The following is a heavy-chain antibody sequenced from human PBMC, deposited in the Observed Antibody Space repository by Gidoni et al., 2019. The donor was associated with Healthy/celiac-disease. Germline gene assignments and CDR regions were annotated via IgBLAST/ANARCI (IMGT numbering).Heavy chain of an antibody. V-gene: IGHV4-39*01. D-gene: IGHD4-17*01. CDR1: GGSISSRSYY. Sequence: QLQLQESGPGLVKPSETLSLTCTVSGGSISSRSYYWGWIRQPPGKGLEWIGSIYYSGSTYYDPSLKSRVSISVDTSKNQFSLKLSSVTAADTAVYYCASYGALTTVVTLAFDYWGQGTLVTVSS. J-gene: IGHJ4*02. CDR3: ASYGALTTVVTLAFDY. CDR2: IYYSGST.